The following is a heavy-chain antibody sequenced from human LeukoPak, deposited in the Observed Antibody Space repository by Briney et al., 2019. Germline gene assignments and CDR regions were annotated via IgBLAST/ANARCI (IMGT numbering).Heavy chain of an antibody. J-gene: IGHJ6*03. Sequence: PGGSLSLSCAASGFTFSSYGMHWVRQAPGKGLEWVAFIRYDGSNKYYADSVKGRFTISRDNSKNTLYLQMNSLRAEDTAVYYCAKDGYCSSTSCALPQIDNYYYMDVWGKGTTVTVSS. CDR3: AKDGYCSSTSCALPQIDNYYYMDV. CDR2: IRYDGSNK. D-gene: IGHD2-2*03. V-gene: IGHV3-30*02. CDR1: GFTFSSYG.